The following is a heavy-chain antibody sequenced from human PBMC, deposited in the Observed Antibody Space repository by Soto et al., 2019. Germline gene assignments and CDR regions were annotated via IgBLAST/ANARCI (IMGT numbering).Heavy chain of an antibody. CDR1: GGSISSGGYH. CDR3: AIYVWPYYFDY. Sequence: QVQLQESGPGLVKSSQTLSLTCTVSGGSISSGGYHWNWIRQHPGKGLEWIGNIYYSGSTYYNPSLKSRVTISIDTSKNQFSLKLSSVTAADTAVYYCAIYVWPYYFDYWGQGTLVTVSS. D-gene: IGHD2-21*01. J-gene: IGHJ4*02. CDR2: IYYSGST. V-gene: IGHV4-31*03.